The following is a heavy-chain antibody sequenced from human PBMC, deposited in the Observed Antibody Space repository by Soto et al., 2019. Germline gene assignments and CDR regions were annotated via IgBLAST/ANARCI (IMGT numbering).Heavy chain of an antibody. J-gene: IGHJ6*02. CDR3: ARADPWFGELLPLGYYYGMDV. V-gene: IGHV1-69*13. CDR1: GGTFSSYA. Sequence: SVKVSCKASGGTFSSYAISWVRQAPGQGLEWMGGIIPIFGTANYAQKFQGRVTITADESTSTAYMELSSLGSEDTAVYYCARADPWFGELLPLGYYYGMDVWGQGTTVTVSS. CDR2: IIPIFGTA. D-gene: IGHD3-10*01.